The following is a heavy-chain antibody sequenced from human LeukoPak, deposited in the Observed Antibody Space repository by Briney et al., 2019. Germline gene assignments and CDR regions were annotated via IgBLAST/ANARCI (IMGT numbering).Heavy chain of an antibody. Sequence: ASVKVSCKASGYTFTGYYMHWVRQAPGQGLEWMGWINPNSGGTNYAQKFQGRVTMTRDTSISTAYMELSRLRSDDTAVYYCARDLHLSPATHYFDYWGQGTLVTVSS. V-gene: IGHV1-2*02. J-gene: IGHJ4*02. CDR1: GYTFTGYY. CDR2: INPNSGGT. D-gene: IGHD1-26*01. CDR3: ARDLHLSPATHYFDY.